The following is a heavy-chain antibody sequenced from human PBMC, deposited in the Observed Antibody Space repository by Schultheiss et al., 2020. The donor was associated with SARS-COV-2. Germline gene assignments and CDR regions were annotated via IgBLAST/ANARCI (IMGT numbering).Heavy chain of an antibody. D-gene: IGHD4-17*01. CDR3: ARDPSPDYGDNYFDY. CDR2: IYHSGST. Sequence: SETLSLTCAVSGGSISSSNWWSWVRQPPGKGLEWIGEIYHSGSTNYNPSLKSRVTISVDKSKNQFSLKLSSVTAADTAVYYCARDPSPDYGDNYFDYWGQGTLVTVSS. V-gene: IGHV4-4*02. CDR1: GGSISSSNW. J-gene: IGHJ4*02.